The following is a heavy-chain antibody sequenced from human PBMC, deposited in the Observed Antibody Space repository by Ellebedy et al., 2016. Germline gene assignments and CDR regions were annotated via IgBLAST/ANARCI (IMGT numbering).Heavy chain of an antibody. V-gene: IGHV1-46*01. D-gene: IGHD5-24*01. CDR2: ITLSGGNT. Sequence: ASVKVSXXASGDTSTIDYMHWLRQAPGQGPQWMGIITLSGGNTNYAQKFQGRVSMTRETSTSTVYMELSGLTSEDTAVYYCARTDGLNTYHLFDPWGQGTLVTVSS. CDR1: GDTSTIDY. CDR3: ARTDGLNTYHLFDP. J-gene: IGHJ5*02.